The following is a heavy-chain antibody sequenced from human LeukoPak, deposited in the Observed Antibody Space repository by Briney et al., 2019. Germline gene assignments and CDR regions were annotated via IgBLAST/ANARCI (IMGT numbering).Heavy chain of an antibody. CDR1: GFTFSSYS. D-gene: IGHD2-2*02. V-gene: IGHV3-21*01. CDR2: ISSSSSYI. Sequence: GGSLRLSCAASGFTFSSYSMNWVRQAPGKGLEWVSSISSSSSYIYYADSVKGRFTISRDNAKNSLYLQMNSLRAEDTAVYYCARAPLSSYCSSTSCYINYWGQGTLVTVSS. J-gene: IGHJ4*02. CDR3: ARAPLSSYCSSTSCYINY.